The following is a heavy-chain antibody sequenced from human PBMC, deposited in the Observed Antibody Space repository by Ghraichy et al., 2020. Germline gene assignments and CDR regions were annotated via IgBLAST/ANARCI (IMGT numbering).Heavy chain of an antibody. CDR3: ARSGSSGYGGYYYYGMDV. J-gene: IGHJ6*02. Sequence: SETLSLTCTVSGGSISSYYWSWIRQPPGKGLEWIGYIYYSGSTNYNPSLKSRVTISVDTSKNQFSLTLSSVTAADTAVYYCARSGSSGYGGYYYYGMDVCGQGTTVTVSS. CDR2: IYYSGST. D-gene: IGHD3-22*01. V-gene: IGHV4-59*01. CDR1: GGSISSYY.